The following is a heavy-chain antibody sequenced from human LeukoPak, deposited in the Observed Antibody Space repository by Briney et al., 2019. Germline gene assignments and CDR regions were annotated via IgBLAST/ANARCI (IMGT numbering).Heavy chain of an antibody. Sequence: PSETLSLTCTVSGRSISGYFWSWIRQPPGKGLEWIGYIHYSGCTNYNPSLNSRVTISVDTSKNQFSLRLSSVTAADTAVYYCARYGITIVRGGKYYFDSWGQGTLVTVSS. CDR1: GRSISGYF. J-gene: IGHJ4*02. D-gene: IGHD3-10*01. CDR3: ARYGITIVRGGKYYFDS. CDR2: IHYSGCT. V-gene: IGHV4-59*08.